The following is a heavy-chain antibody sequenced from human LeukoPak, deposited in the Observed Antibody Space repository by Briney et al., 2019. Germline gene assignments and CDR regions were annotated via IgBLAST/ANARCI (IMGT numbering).Heavy chain of an antibody. CDR1: GFTFRSYA. CDR2: ISGGGDII. CDR3: AKREGPYYFAY. Sequence: QSGGSLRLSCAASGFTFRSYAMSWVRQAPGKGLEWVSAISGGGDIIYYADSVKGRFTISRDNSKNTLYLQMNSLRAEDTAVYYCAKREGPYYFAYWGQGTLVTVSS. D-gene: IGHD5-24*01. V-gene: IGHV3-23*01. J-gene: IGHJ4*02.